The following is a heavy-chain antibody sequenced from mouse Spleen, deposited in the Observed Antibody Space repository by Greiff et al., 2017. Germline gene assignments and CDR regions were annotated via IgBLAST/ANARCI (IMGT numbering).Heavy chain of an antibody. CDR3: ARWITTATNYAMDY. CDR1: GYTFTSYW. D-gene: IGHD1-2*01. V-gene: IGHV1-55*01. J-gene: IGHJ4*01. CDR2: IYPGSGST. Sequence: QVQLQQSGAELVKPGASVKMSCKASGYTFTSYWITWVKQRPGQGLEWIGDIYPGSGSTNYNEKFKSKATLTVDTSSSTAYMQLSSLTSEDSAVYYCARWITTATNYAMDYWGQGTSVTVSS.